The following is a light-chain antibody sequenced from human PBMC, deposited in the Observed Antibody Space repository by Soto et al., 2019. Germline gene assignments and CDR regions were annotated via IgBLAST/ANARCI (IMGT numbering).Light chain of an antibody. CDR2: DVS. Sequence: ALTQPRSVSGSPGQSVTISCTGTSSDVGGYNYVSWYQQHPGKAPKLMIYDVSKRPSGVPDRFSGSKSGNTASLTISGLQAEDEADYYCCAYAGSYTDVFGTGTKLTVL. V-gene: IGLV2-11*01. CDR1: SSDVGGYNY. CDR3: CAYAGSYTDV. J-gene: IGLJ1*01.